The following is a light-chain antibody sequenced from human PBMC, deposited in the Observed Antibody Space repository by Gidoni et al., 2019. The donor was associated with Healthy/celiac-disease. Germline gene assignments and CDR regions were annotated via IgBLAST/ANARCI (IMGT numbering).Light chain of an antibody. V-gene: IGKV3-11*01. CDR1: QSVSSS. CDR2: DAS. J-gene: IGKJ4*01. Sequence: EIVLTQSPATLSLSPGERATLSCRASQSVSSSLAWYQQKPGQAPRLLIYDASNRATGIPARFSGSGSGTDVTLTISSLEPEEFAVYYCQQRSNWPLTFGGGTKVEIK. CDR3: QQRSNWPLT.